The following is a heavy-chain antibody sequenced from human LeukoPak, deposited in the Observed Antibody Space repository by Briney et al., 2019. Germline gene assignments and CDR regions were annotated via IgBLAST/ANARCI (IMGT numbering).Heavy chain of an antibody. J-gene: IGHJ4*02. Sequence: SETLSLTCTVSGGSISVYYWSWIRQPPGKGLEWIGYIYSSGTTNYNPSLKSRVTISVDTSKNQLSLKLTSVTAADTAVFYCARDRTDASGWYYFDHWGQGALVTVSS. V-gene: IGHV4-59*01. CDR2: IYSSGTT. CDR1: GGSISVYY. CDR3: ARDRTDASGWYYFDH. D-gene: IGHD6-19*01.